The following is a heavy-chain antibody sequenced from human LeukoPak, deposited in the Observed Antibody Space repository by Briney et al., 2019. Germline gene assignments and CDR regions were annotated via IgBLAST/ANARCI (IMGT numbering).Heavy chain of an antibody. Sequence: GESLKISCTASEYSFTNYWIGWVRQMPGKGLEWMGIIDPSDSETRYTPSFQGQVTISADKSLSTAYLQWNSLKASDTAMYYCARQTAMGRSGDYWGQGTLVIVSS. CDR3: ARQTAMGRSGDY. V-gene: IGHV5-51*01. CDR1: EYSFTNYW. D-gene: IGHD5-18*01. J-gene: IGHJ4*02. CDR2: IDPSDSET.